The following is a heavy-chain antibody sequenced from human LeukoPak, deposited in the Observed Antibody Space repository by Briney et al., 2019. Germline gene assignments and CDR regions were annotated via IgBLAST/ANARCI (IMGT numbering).Heavy chain of an antibody. CDR3: ARQASRWLVPPDY. V-gene: IGHV3-23*01. D-gene: IGHD6-19*01. J-gene: IGHJ4*02. Sequence: SGGSLRLSCAASGFAFRNYGMNWVRQAPGKVLEWVSGITGPGDTTYYTDSVKGRFTISRDNSKNTLYLQMNSLRAEDTAVYYCARQASRWLVPPDYWGQGTLVTVSS. CDR1: GFAFRNYG. CDR2: ITGPGDTT.